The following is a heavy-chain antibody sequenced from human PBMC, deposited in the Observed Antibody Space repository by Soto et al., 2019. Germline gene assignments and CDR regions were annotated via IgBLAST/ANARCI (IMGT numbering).Heavy chain of an antibody. CDR2: IYYSGST. CDR3: AITKRGYSYGYEAGFDY. CDR1: GGSISSGDYY. Sequence: SETLSLTCTVSGGSISSGDYYWSWIRQPPGKGLEWIGYIYYSGSTYYNPSLKSRVTVSVDTSKNQFSLKLSSVTAADTAVYYCAITKRGYSYGYEAGFDYWGQGTLVTVSS. J-gene: IGHJ4*02. D-gene: IGHD5-18*01. V-gene: IGHV4-30-4*01.